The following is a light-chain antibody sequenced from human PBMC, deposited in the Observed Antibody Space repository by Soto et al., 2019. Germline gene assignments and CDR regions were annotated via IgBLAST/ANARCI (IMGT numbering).Light chain of an antibody. CDR1: SGHSSDA. Sequence: QSVLTQSPSASASLGASVKLTCTLSSGHSSDAIAWHQQQPGRGPRYLMKLNPDGSHNKGDGISDRFSSSSSGAERYLTISSLRSEDEADYYCQTWGRGVVLFGGGTKVTVL. V-gene: IGLV4-69*01. J-gene: IGLJ3*02. CDR3: QTWGRGVVL. CDR2: LNPDGSH.